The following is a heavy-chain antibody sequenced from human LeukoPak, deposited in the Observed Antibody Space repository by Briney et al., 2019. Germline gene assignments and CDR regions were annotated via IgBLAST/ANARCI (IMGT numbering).Heavy chain of an antibody. CDR1: GYSFTSFW. D-gene: IGHD6-13*01. Sequence: GESLRISCKGSGYSFTSFWISWVREMPGKGLEWMGSTNPRDSYTNYSPSFQGHVNISADKSISTAYLQWSSLKASDTAMYYCAIGGTAAAGFNWFDPWGQGTLVTVS. J-gene: IGHJ5*02. CDR2: TNPRDSYT. CDR3: AIGGTAAAGFNWFDP. V-gene: IGHV5-10-1*01.